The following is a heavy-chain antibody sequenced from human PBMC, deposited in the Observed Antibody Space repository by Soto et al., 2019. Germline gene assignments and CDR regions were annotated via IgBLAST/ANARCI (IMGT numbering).Heavy chain of an antibody. V-gene: IGHV1-69*13. CDR1: GGTFNSYA. J-gene: IGHJ4*02. Sequence: GASVKVSCKASGGTFNSYAISWVRQAPGQGLEWMGEIIPVFGTANYAQKIQVRVTITADESARTAYMELSSLRSEDTAVYYCTREPLGYCIGNSCYDYFDYWGQGALVTVSS. CDR3: TREPLGYCIGNSCYDYFDY. D-gene: IGHD2-2*01. CDR2: IIPVFGTA.